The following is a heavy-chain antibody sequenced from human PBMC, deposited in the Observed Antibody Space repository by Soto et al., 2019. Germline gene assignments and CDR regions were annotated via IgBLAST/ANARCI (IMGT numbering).Heavy chain of an antibody. CDR2: MLYSGLT. D-gene: IGHD2-15*01. Sequence: SETLSLTCSVSGYSFSSIDYYWAWIRQPPGKGLEWIGSMLYSGLTYYNPSLKSRVTLSVDTSKNQFSVRLNSVTASDTSVYYCAPLSVSLSGPYGIHVWGQGTTVTVSS. J-gene: IGHJ6*02. CDR1: GYSFSSIDYY. CDR3: APLSVSLSGPYGIHV. V-gene: IGHV4-39*01.